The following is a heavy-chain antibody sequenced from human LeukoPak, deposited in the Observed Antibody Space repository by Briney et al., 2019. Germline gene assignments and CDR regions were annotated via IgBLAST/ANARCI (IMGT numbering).Heavy chain of an antibody. CDR1: EFTFNTYG. D-gene: IGHD2-21*01. J-gene: IGHJ4*02. Sequence: PGGSLKLSCTASEFTFNTYGMHWVRQAPGKGPEPVAHIWHDGSNEDYADSVRGRFTISRDNSKNTLYLQMNSLRAEDTAVYYCAELWWYNDYWGQGTLVTVSS. V-gene: IGHV3-33*06. CDR3: AELWWYNDY. CDR2: IWHDGSNE.